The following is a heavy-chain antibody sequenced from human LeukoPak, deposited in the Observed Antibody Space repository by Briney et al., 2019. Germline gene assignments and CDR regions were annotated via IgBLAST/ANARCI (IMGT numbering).Heavy chain of an antibody. D-gene: IGHD3-10*01. CDR2: ISYDGGNK. CDR1: GFTFSDYG. Sequence: GGSLRLSGAASGFTFSDYGMHWVRQAPGKGLEWVALISYDGGNKFYADSVRDRFTISRDNSKNTLFLQMNSLRIEDTAVYYCAKVLEVRGARRPKDYWGQGTLVIVSS. J-gene: IGHJ4*02. V-gene: IGHV3-30*18. CDR3: AKVLEVRGARRPKDY.